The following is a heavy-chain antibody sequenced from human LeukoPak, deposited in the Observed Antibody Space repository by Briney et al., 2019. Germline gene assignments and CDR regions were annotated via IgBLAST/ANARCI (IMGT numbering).Heavy chain of an antibody. V-gene: IGHV3-33*01. CDR3: ASALDIAVAGPDY. Sequence: GGSLRLSCAASGVTFSSYGMHWVRQAPGKGLEWVAVIWYDGSNKYYADSVKGRFTISRDNSKNTLYLQMNSLRAEDTAVYYCASALDIAVAGPDYWGQGTLVTVSS. J-gene: IGHJ4*02. D-gene: IGHD6-19*01. CDR2: IWYDGSNK. CDR1: GVTFSSYG.